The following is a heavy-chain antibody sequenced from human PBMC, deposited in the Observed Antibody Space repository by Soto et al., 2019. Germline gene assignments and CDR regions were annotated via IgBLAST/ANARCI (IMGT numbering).Heavy chain of an antibody. D-gene: IGHD3-22*01. J-gene: IGHJ4*02. V-gene: IGHV1-3*01. CDR2: INVGSSNT. Sequence: ASVKVSCKVSGFTFSDAAVQWGRQARGQGLEWMGWINVGSSNTKYSQKFQGRVTISRDTSASTAYMELSSLRSEDTSVYYCARARYFYDSSGLDYWGQGALVTVSS. CDR3: ARARYFYDSSGLDY. CDR1: GFTFSDAA.